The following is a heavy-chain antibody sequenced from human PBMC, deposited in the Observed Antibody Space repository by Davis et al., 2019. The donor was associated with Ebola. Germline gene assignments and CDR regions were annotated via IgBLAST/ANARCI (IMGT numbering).Heavy chain of an antibody. J-gene: IGHJ6*02. Sequence: HPQTLSLTCAISGDSVFGKNGAWNWIRQSTSRGLGWLGRTYYSSKWYNDYAVSVKSRITINPDTSKNQFSLHLNSVTPEDTALYFCARGWLRRGLDAWGEGTAVTVSS. CDR3: ARGWLRRGLDA. V-gene: IGHV6-1*01. D-gene: IGHD3-10*01. CDR1: GDSVFGKNGA. CDR2: TYYSSKWYN.